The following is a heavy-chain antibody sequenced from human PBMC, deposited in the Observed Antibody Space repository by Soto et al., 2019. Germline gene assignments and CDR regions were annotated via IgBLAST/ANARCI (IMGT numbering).Heavy chain of an antibody. V-gene: IGHV1-69*13. Sequence: ASVKVSCKASGGTFSSYAISWVRQAPGQGLEWMGGIIPIFGTANYAQKFQGRVTITADESTSTAYMELSSLRSEDTAVYYCARDDPLYPEFDYWGQGTLVTVSS. J-gene: IGHJ4*02. CDR3: ARDDPLYPEFDY. CDR1: GGTFSSYA. CDR2: IIPIFGTA.